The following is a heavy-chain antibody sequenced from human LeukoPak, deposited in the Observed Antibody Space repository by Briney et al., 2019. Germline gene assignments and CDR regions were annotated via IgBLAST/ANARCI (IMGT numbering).Heavy chain of an antibody. V-gene: IGHV3-73*01. CDR1: GFTFSASA. CDR2: IRSKTNSYAT. D-gene: IGHD5-18*01. CDR3: TSTWIQLWFDY. Sequence: GSLKLSCAASGFTFSASAMHWVRQASGKGLEWGGRIRSKTNSYATEYAASVKGRFTISRDDSKNTAYLQMDSLRTEDTAVYYCTSTWIQLWFDYWGQGTLVTVSS. J-gene: IGHJ4*02.